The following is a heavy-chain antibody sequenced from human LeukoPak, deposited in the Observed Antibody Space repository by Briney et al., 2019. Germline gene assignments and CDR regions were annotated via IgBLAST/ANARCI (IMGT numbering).Heavy chain of an antibody. CDR2: ISGSGGST. CDR3: AKDTVTDIIDY. Sequence: PGGSLRLSCAASGFTFSSYAMGWVRQAPGKGLEWVSGISGSGGSTYYADSVEGRFTISRDNSENTLYLQMNSLRAEDTAVYYCAKDTVTDIIDYWGQGTLVTVSS. J-gene: IGHJ4*02. V-gene: IGHV3-23*01. D-gene: IGHD4-4*01. CDR1: GFTFSSYA.